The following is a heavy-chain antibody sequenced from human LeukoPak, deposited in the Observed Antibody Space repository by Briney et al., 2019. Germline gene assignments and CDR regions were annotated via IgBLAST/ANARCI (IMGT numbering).Heavy chain of an antibody. CDR1: GFTFSSYS. V-gene: IGHV3-48*01. CDR3: ARDLDYDFWSGYYPY. J-gene: IGHJ4*02. Sequence: GGSLRLSYAASGFTFSSYSMNWVRQAPGKGLEWVSYISSSSSTIYYADSVKGRFTISRDNAKNSLYLQMNSLRAEDTAVYYCARDLDYDFWSGYYPYWGQGTLVTVSS. D-gene: IGHD3-3*01. CDR2: ISSSSSTI.